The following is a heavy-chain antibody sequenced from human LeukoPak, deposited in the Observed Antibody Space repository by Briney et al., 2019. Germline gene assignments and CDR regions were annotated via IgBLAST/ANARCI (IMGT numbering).Heavy chain of an antibody. CDR1: GGFISSGGYY. CDR2: IYYSGST. CDR3: ARVSRGGSFHWFDP. Sequence: SETLSLTCTVSGGFISSGGYYWSWIRQHPGKGLEWIGYIYYSGSTYYNPSLKSRVTISVDTSKNQFSLKLSSVTAADTAVYYCARVSRGGSFHWFDPWGQGTLVTVSS. V-gene: IGHV4-31*03. J-gene: IGHJ5*02. D-gene: IGHD3-16*01.